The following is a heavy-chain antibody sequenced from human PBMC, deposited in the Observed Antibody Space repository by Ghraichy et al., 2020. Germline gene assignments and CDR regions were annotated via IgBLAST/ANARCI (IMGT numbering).Heavy chain of an antibody. V-gene: IGHV1-69*13. Sequence: SVKVSCKASGGTFSSYAISWVRQAPGQGLEWMGGIIPIFGTANYAQKFQCRVTITADESTSTAYMELSSLRSEDTAVDYCARVSWELPDRTPSCDYYGMDVWGQGTTVTVAS. CDR3: ARVSWELPDRTPSCDYYGMDV. CDR1: GGTFSSYA. CDR2: IIPIFGTA. D-gene: IGHD1-26*01. J-gene: IGHJ6*02.